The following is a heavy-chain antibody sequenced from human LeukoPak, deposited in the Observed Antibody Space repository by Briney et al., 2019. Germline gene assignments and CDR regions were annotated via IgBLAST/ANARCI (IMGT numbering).Heavy chain of an antibody. Sequence: SETLSLTCAVYGGSFSGYYWSWIRQPPGKGLEWIGEINHSGSTNYNPSLKSRVTISVDTSKNQFSLKLSSVTAADTAVYYCARFRKTYYYYYCMDVWGKGTTVTVSS. J-gene: IGHJ6*03. CDR2: INHSGST. CDR1: GGSFSGYY. CDR3: ARFRKTYYYYYCMDV. V-gene: IGHV4-34*01.